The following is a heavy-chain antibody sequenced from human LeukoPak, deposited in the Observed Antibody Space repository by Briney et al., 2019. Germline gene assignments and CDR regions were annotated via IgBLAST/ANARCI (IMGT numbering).Heavy chain of an antibody. J-gene: IGHJ4*02. CDR1: GYTFTSYA. CDR3: ARAPKYYYGSGSYYNVNYFDY. V-gene: IGHV1-46*01. D-gene: IGHD3-10*01. CDR2: INPSGGST. Sequence: ASVKVSCKASGYTFTSYAMNWVRQAPGQGLEWMGIINPSGGSTSYAQKFQGRVTMTRDMSTSTVYMELSSLRSEDTAVYYCARAPKYYYGSGSYYNVNYFDYWGQGTLVTVSS.